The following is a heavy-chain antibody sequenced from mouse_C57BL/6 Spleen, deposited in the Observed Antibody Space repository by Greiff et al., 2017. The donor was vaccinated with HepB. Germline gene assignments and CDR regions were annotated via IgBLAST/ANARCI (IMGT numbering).Heavy chain of an antibody. Sequence: EVMLVESEGGLVQPGSSMKLSCTASGFTFSDYYMAWVRQVPEKGLEWVANINYDGSSTYYLDSLKSRFIIPRDNAKNILYLQMSSLKSEDTATDYCARDCDGNYVGAMDYWGQGTSVTVSS. D-gene: IGHD2-1*01. CDR3: ARDCDGNYVGAMDY. V-gene: IGHV5-16*01. J-gene: IGHJ4*01. CDR1: GFTFSDYY. CDR2: INYDGSST.